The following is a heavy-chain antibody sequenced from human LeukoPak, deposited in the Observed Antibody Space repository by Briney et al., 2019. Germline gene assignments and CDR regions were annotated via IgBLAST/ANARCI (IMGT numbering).Heavy chain of an antibody. V-gene: IGHV4-4*02. CDR3: ARTRYDYYDSSGEVSYYMDV. CDR2: IHHSGSI. Sequence: SETLSLTCAVSGVSISSNLWWTWVRQPPGKGLEWIAEIHHSGSINHNPSLKSRVTISVDKAKNQFSLNLSSVTAADTAVYYCARTRYDYYDSSGEVSYYMDVWGKGTTVTISS. D-gene: IGHD3-22*01. J-gene: IGHJ6*03. CDR1: GVSISSNLW.